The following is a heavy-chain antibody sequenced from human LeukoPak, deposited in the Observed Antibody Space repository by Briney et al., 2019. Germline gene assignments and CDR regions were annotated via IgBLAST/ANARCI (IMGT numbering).Heavy chain of an antibody. CDR3: TRAVPAAGAWFDP. CDR1: GGSISSYY. J-gene: IGHJ5*02. D-gene: IGHD2-2*01. Sequence: PSETLSLTCTVSGGSISSYYWSWIRQPPGKGLEWVGYIYYSGSTNYNPSLKSRVTISVDTSKNQFSLKLSSVTAADPAVYYLTRAVPAAGAWFDPWGQGTLVTVSS. V-gene: IGHV4-59*01. CDR2: IYYSGST.